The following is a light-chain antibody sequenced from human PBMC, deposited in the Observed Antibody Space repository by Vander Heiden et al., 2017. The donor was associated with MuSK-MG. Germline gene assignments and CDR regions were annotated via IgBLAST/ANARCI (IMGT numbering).Light chain of an antibody. Sequence: DIVMTQSPDSLAMSLGERATINCKSSQSVLYSSNNKNYLAWYQQKPGQPPKLLIYWASTRESGVPDRFSGSGSGTDFTLTISSLQAEDVAVYYCQKEDRTPRTFGQRTKVEIK. CDR3: QKEDRTPRT. CDR1: QSVLYSSNNKNY. J-gene: IGKJ1*01. V-gene: IGKV4-1*01. CDR2: WAS.